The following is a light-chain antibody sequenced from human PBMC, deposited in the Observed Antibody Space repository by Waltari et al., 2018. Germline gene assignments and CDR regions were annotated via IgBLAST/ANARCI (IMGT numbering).Light chain of an antibody. Sequence: EIVMTQSPATLSVSPGERATLSSRASQSVSSDLAWYQQKPGQAPRLLIYGASTRATGIPARFSGSGSATEFTLTISSLQSEDFAIYYCQQYNEWPPYTFGQGTKLEIK. CDR3: QQYNEWPPYT. J-gene: IGKJ2*01. CDR2: GAS. V-gene: IGKV3-15*01. CDR1: QSVSSD.